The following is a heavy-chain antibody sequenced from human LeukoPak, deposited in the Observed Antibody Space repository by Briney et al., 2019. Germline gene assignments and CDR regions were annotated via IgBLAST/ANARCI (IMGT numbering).Heavy chain of an antibody. CDR3: ARYPYYYGSGSYYRGRDY. CDR1: GGSISSYY. V-gene: IGHV4-59*12. Sequence: NPSETLSLTCTVSGGSISSYYWSWIRQPPGKGLEWIGYIYYSGSTNYNPSLKSRVTISVDTSKNQFSLKLSSVTAADTAVYYCARYPYYYGSGSYYRGRDYWGQGTLVTVSS. CDR2: IYYSGST. J-gene: IGHJ4*02. D-gene: IGHD3-10*01.